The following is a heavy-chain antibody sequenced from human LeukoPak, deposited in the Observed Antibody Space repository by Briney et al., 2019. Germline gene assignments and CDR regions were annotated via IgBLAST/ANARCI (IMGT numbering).Heavy chain of an antibody. CDR3: TTDQGRWLQGFPFDY. CDR2: IKSKLDGETT. J-gene: IGHJ4*02. Sequence: GGSLRLSCAASGLTFSNAWMTWVRRAPGRGLEWLGRIKSKLDGETTDYAAPVKGRFTISRDDSENTLYLQINSLKTEDTAVYYCTTDQGRWLQGFPFDYWGQGTLVTVSS. D-gene: IGHD5-24*01. V-gene: IGHV3-15*01. CDR1: GLTFSNAW.